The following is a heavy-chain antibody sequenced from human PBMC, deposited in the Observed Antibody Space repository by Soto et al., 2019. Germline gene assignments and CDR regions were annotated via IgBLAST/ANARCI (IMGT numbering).Heavy chain of an antibody. D-gene: IGHD2-8*01. CDR2: INAGNGNT. Sequence: QVQLVQSGAEVKKPGASVKVSCKAAGYTFTSYAMHWVRQAPGQRLEWMGWINAGNGNTKYSQKFQGRVTITRDTSATTAYMELSSLRSEDTAVYYCARALMALEYYFDYWGQGTLVTVSS. J-gene: IGHJ4*02. CDR3: ARALMALEYYFDY. V-gene: IGHV1-3*01. CDR1: GYTFTSYA.